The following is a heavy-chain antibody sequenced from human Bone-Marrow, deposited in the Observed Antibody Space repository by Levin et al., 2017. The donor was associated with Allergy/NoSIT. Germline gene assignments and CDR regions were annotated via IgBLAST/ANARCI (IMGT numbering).Heavy chain of an antibody. D-gene: IGHD6-19*01. J-gene: IGHJ3*01. CDR1: GFTFSSFT. Sequence: ETLSLTCAASGFTFSSFTMAWVRQAPGKGLEWVSSFSGSGGYIYDADSVKGRFTISRDNAKNALYLQMNSLRAEDTAVYYCARSHNSGWHGGAIAFDFWGQGTVVTVSA. CDR3: ARSHNSGWHGGAIAFDF. CDR2: FSGSGGYI. V-gene: IGHV3-21*01.